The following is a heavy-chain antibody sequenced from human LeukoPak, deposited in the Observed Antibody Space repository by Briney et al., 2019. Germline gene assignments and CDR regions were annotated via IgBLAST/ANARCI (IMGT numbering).Heavy chain of an antibody. CDR3: AKDSLSGGYPDY. D-gene: IGHD1-26*01. CDR2: ISGSGDGT. Sequence: GGSLRLSCAASGFTSSSYAMSWVRQAPGKGLEWVSIISGSGDGTYYADSVKGRFATSRDNSKNTLSLQMSSLRAEDTAIYYCAKDSLSGGYPDYWGQGTLVTVSS. J-gene: IGHJ4*02. V-gene: IGHV3-23*01. CDR1: GFTSSSYA.